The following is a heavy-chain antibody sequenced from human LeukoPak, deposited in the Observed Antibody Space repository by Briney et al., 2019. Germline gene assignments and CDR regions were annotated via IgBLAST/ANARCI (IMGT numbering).Heavy chain of an antibody. CDR2: LTGSGGST. J-gene: IGHJ5*02. V-gene: IGHV3-23*01. D-gene: IGHD3-10*01. Sequence: GGSLRLSCAASGFTFSSYAMTWVRQAPGKGLEWVSSLTGSGGSTYYADSMKGRFTISRDNSKDTLYLQMNSLRAEDTAVYYCAKGTGSGSSNWFDPWGQGTLVTVSS. CDR3: AKGTGSGSSNWFDP. CDR1: GFTFSSYA.